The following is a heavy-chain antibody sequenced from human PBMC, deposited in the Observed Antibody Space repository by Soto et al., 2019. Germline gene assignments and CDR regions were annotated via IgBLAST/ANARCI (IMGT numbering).Heavy chain of an antibody. D-gene: IGHD2-2*01. Sequence: QVQLQQWGAGLLKPSETLSLTCAVYGGSFSGYYWSWIRQPPGKGLEWIGEINHSGSTNYNPSLQRRVSISVDTSKNQFSLQLSCVTAADTAVYYCARKFCSSTSCYAKRRGSYWYFDLWGRGTLVTVSS. V-gene: IGHV4-34*01. CDR1: GGSFSGYY. J-gene: IGHJ2*01. CDR3: ARKFCSSTSCYAKRRGSYWYFDL. CDR2: INHSGST.